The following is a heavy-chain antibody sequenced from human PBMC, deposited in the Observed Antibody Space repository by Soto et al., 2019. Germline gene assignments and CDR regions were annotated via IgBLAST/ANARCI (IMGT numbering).Heavy chain of an antibody. CDR1: GYSFTTYW. CDR3: ARRDSSGWSGVFDI. V-gene: IGHV5-10-1*01. J-gene: IGHJ3*02. D-gene: IGHD6-19*01. Sequence: PGASLKISCKGSGYSFTTYWISWVRQMPGKGLEWMGNIDPGDSYTNYSPSFQGHVSISADESISTAYLQWSSLKASDTAMYYCARRDSSGWSGVFDIWGQGTMVTV. CDR2: IDPGDSYT.